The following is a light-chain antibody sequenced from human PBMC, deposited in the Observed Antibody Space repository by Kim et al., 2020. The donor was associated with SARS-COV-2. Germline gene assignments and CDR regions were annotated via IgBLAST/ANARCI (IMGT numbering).Light chain of an antibody. J-gene: IGLJ2*01. V-gene: IGLV3-19*01. CDR2: GKN. CDR1: SLRSYY. CDR3: NSRDNNDYVL. Sequence: VALVRTVRITCQGDSLRSYYTTWYQQKPGQAPIVVVYGKNNRPSGIPDRFSGSSSGNTASLTITGTQAGDEADYYCNSRDNNDYVLFGGGTQLTVL.